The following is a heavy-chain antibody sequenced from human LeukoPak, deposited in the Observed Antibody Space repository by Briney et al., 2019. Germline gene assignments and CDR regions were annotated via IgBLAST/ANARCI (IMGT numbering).Heavy chain of an antibody. CDR2: IYYSGST. CDR3: ARASGSYFSYYYYGMDV. D-gene: IGHD1-26*01. J-gene: IGHJ6*02. CDR1: GGSISSSSYY. Sequence: PSQTLSLTCAVSGGSISSSSYYWGWIRQPPGKGLEWIGSIYYSGSTYYNPSLKSRVTISVDTSKNQFSLKLSSVTAADTAVYYCARASGSYFSYYYYGMDVWGQGTTVTVSS. V-gene: IGHV4-39*01.